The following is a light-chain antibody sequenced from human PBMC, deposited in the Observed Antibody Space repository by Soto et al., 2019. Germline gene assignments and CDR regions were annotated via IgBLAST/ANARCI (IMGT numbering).Light chain of an antibody. J-gene: IGKJ1*01. CDR2: AAA. CDR1: QNIERY. Sequence: DIQMTQSPSSLSASIGDTITISCRASQNIERYLNWYQKKEGRAPQLLMFAAANLESGVPSRFRGSGSGTDFTLTISRLQPEDVATYYRPQSYSTPRTFGQGTKVDI. CDR3: PQSYSTPRT. V-gene: IGKV1-39*01.